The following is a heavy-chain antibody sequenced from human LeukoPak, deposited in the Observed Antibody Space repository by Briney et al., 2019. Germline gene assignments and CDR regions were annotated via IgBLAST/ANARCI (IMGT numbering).Heavy chain of an antibody. CDR2: IKQDGSEK. CDR3: ARGTRGFGELLYLVDY. J-gene: IGHJ4*02. V-gene: IGHV3-7*01. D-gene: IGHD3-10*01. CDR1: GFTFSSYW. Sequence: GGSLRLSCAASGFTFSSYWMSWVRQAPGKGLEWVANIKQDGSEKYYVDSVKGRFTISRDNAKNSLYLQMNSLRAEDTAVYYCARGTRGFGELLYLVDYWGQGTLVTVSS.